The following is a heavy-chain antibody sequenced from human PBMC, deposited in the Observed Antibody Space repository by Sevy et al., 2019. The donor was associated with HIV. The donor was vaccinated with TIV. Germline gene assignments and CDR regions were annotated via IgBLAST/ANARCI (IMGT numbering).Heavy chain of an antibody. CDR3: TRALATVVTPEYYFDY. CDR1: GFTFGDYA. D-gene: IGHD4-17*01. V-gene: IGHV3-49*03. J-gene: IGHJ4*02. CDR2: IRRNSYEPYGGTT. Sequence: GGSLRLSCTVSGFTFGDYAMSWFRQAPGKGLEWVAFIRRNSYEPYGGTTEYAASVKGRFTISRDDSKSIAYLQMISLKTEDTAVYYCTRALATVVTPEYYFDYWGQGTLVTVSS.